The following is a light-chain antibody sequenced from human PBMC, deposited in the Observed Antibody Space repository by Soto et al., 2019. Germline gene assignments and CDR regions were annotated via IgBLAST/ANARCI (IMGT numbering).Light chain of an antibody. CDR2: EVN. J-gene: IGLJ3*02. V-gene: IGLV2-14*01. CDR3: CSYGRSSPQV. Sequence: QSALTQPASVSGSPGQSITISCTGTSSDVGGYNYVSWYQQHPGKVPKLIIYEVNNRPSGVSNRFSGSKSGNTASLTISGLQAEDEDDYYCCSYGRSSPQVLGGGTQLTVL. CDR1: SSDVGGYNY.